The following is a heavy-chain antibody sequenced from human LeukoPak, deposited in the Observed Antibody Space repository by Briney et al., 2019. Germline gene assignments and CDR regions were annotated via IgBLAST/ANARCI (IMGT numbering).Heavy chain of an antibody. CDR1: GFTFRNYV. CDR3: AREGYYGSGSPPSLYFGY. V-gene: IGHV3-30-3*01. J-gene: IGHJ4*02. D-gene: IGHD3-10*01. Sequence: QSGGSLRLSCAASGFTFRNYVIHWVRQAPGKGLEWVAVTSSDLNVKLYAHSVKGRFTISRDNSRSTLYLQMNSLRPEDTAIYYCAREGYYGSGSPPSLYFGYWGQGTLVTVSS. CDR2: TSSDLNVK.